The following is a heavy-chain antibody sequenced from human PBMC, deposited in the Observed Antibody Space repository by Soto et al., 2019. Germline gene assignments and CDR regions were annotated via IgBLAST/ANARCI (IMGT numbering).Heavy chain of an antibody. Sequence: QVQLQESGPGLVKPSETLSLTCTVSGGSISSYYWSWIRQPPGKGLEWIGFIFYSGSTSYNPSLKSRVTISIDTSEYQFSLKLNSVTAADTAVYYCASMIGDPVLSFDSWGQGTLVAASS. J-gene: IGHJ5*01. CDR1: GGSISSYY. D-gene: IGHD3-10*02. CDR2: IFYSGST. V-gene: IGHV4-59*01. CDR3: ASMIGDPVLSFDS.